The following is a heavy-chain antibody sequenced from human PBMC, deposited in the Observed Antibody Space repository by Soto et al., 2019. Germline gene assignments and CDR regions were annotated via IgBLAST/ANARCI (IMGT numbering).Heavy chain of an antibody. CDR1: GFTFTSYS. V-gene: IGHV3-21*01. D-gene: IGHD1-26*01. J-gene: IGHJ4*02. CDR3: ARDPNSRSYSPPYYFDY. Sequence: EVQLVESGGGLVKPGGSQRLSCAASGFTFTSYSMNWVRQAPGKGLEWVSSISSSSGYIYYADSVKGRFTISRDNAKNSLYLQMNSLRAEDTAVYYCARDPNSRSYSPPYYFDYWGQGTLVTVSS. CDR2: ISSSSGYI.